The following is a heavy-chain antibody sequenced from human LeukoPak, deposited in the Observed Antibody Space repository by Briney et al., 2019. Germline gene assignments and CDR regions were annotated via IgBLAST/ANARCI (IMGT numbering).Heavy chain of an antibody. V-gene: IGHV4-39*01. CDR2: IYSGGTT. D-gene: IGHD6-13*01. CDR3: VRGATAHDAFDI. J-gene: IGHJ3*02. CDR1: SGSIINSNYY. Sequence: SETLSLTCSVSSGSIINSNYYWGWIRQPPGKGLERIGTIYSGGTTFYTPSLQSRVTISVDTSKRQFSLRLSSMTAADTAMYFCVRGATAHDAFDIWGQGTMVTVSS.